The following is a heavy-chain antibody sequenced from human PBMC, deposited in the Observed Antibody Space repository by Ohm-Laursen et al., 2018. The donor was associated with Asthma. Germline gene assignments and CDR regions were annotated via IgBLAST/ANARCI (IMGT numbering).Heavy chain of an antibody. V-gene: IGHV4-61*01. CDR3: ARERDDYGRPFDY. J-gene: IGHJ4*02. CDR1: GGSVSSGSYY. D-gene: IGHD5-24*01. Sequence: SETLSLTCTVSGGSVSSGSYYWSWIRQPPGKGREWIGNIYYSGSTNYNPSLKSRVTISVDTSKNQFSLKLSSVTAADTAVYYCARERDDYGRPFDYWGQGTLVTVSS. CDR2: IYYSGST.